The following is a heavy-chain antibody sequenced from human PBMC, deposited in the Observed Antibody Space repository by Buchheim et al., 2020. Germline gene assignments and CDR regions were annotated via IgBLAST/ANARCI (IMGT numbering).Heavy chain of an antibody. J-gene: IGHJ4*02. D-gene: IGHD6-19*01. V-gene: IGHV3-7*01. CDR2: IKQDGSEQ. Sequence: EVQLVESGGGLVQPGGSLRLSCAASGITFSSHWMSWVRQAPGKGPEWVAIIKQDGSEQFYVDSVKGRFTIFRDNAKNSLYLQMHSLRAEDTAVYYCVRGSGWLHDYWGQGTL. CDR3: VRGSGWLHDY. CDR1: GITFSSHW.